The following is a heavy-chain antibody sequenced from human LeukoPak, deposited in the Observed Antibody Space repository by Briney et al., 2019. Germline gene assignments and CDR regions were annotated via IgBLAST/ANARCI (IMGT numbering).Heavy chain of an antibody. Sequence: SETLSLTCTVSGGSISSGSYYWSWIRQPPGKGLEWIGYIYHSGSTYYNPSLKSRVTISVDRSKNQFSLKLSSVTAADTAVYYCARSRATDNWFDPWGQGTLVTVSS. CDR3: ARSRATDNWFDP. V-gene: IGHV4-30-2*01. CDR2: IYHSGST. J-gene: IGHJ5*02. D-gene: IGHD2-21*02. CDR1: GGSISSGSYY.